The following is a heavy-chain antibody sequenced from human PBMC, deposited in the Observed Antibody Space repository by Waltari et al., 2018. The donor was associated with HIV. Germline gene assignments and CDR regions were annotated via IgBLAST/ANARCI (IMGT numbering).Heavy chain of an antibody. CDR2: VSGYNGDT. CDR1: GYTFWKYG. D-gene: IGHD3-22*01. V-gene: IGHV1-18*01. J-gene: IGHJ4*02. Sequence: QVHLVQSGAEMRKPGAFVTVFCKAAGYTFWKYGITWVRQAPGQGLEWMGWVSGYNGDTKYAQKVRGRGTMTTDTSTSTAYLEVGGLRFDDTAVYYWARDHYYGSSGYYSDYWGQGTLVTVSS. CDR3: ARDHYYGSSGYYSDY.